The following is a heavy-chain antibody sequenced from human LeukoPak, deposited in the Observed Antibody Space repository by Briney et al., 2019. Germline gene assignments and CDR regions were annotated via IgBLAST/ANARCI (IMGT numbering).Heavy chain of an antibody. CDR2: INPSAGST. CDR1: GYMFTTYY. V-gene: IGHV1-46*01. J-gene: IGHJ5*02. CDR3: ARERYGAAAGTKGYNWFDP. D-gene: IGHD6-13*01. Sequence: ASVKVSCKASGYMFTTYYMHWVRQAPGQGLEWMGIINPSAGSTTYAQKFQGRVTMTRDTSISTAYMELSRLRSDDTAVYYCARERYGAAAGTKGYNWFDPWGQGTLVTVSS.